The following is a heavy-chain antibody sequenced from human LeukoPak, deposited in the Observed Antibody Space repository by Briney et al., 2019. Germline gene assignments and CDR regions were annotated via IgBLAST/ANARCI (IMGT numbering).Heavy chain of an antibody. CDR2: INHSGST. CDR3: ARSTPNDGYNQKFDY. V-gene: IGHV4-34*01. D-gene: IGHD5-24*01. Sequence: PSETLSLTCAVYGGSFSGYYWSWIRQPPGKGLEWIGEINHSGSTNYNPSLKSRVTISVDTSKNQFSLKLSSVTAAGTAVYYCARSTPNDGYNQKFDYWGQGTLVTVSS. CDR1: GGSFSGYY. J-gene: IGHJ4*02.